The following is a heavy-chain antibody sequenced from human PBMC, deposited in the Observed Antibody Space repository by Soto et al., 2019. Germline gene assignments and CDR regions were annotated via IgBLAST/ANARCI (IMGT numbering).Heavy chain of an antibody. CDR2: ISSSSGNI. CDR1: GFTFSSYS. D-gene: IGHD2-2*01. J-gene: IGHJ6*03. V-gene: IGHV3-21*01. Sequence: GGSLRLSCAASGFTFSSYSMNWVRQAPGKGLEWVSSISSSSGNIYYADSVKGRFTISRDNAKNSLYLQMNSLRAEDTVVYYCARDRSGVPPYYYYYMDVWGKGTTVTVSS. CDR3: ARDRSGVPPYYYYYMDV.